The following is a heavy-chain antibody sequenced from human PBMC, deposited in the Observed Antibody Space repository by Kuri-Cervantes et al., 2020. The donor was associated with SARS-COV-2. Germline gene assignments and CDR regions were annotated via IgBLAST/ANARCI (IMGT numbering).Heavy chain of an antibody. D-gene: IGHD3-3*02. V-gene: IGHV4-39*01. CDR3: ARHYAFYRFHK. Sequence: SETLSPTCTVSGASISSSTYYWGWIRQSPGKGLEWLGSIYESGDTYYSSSLKSRLSLSVDTSKNQFSLKLTSVTAADTAIYYCARHYAFYRFHKWGQGTQVTVSS. CDR1: GASISSSTYY. J-gene: IGHJ4*02. CDR2: IYESGDT.